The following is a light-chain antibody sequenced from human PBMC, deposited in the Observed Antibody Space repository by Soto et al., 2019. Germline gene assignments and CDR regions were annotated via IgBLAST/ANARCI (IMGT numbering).Light chain of an antibody. J-gene: IGKJ1*01. CDR1: EDISNS. V-gene: IGKV1-27*01. Sequence: DIQMTQSHSSLSQSAGDRVTITCRASEDISNSLAWYQQKPGKVPKLLIYGASTLQSGVPSRFSGSGSGTDFTLTISSLQTEDVAIYYCQNYNRSPWTFGQGTKLESK. CDR2: GAS. CDR3: QNYNRSPWT.